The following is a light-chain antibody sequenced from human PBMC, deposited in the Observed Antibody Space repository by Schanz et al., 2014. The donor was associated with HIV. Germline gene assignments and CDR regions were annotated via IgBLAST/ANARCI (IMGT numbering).Light chain of an antibody. J-gene: IGLJ3*02. CDR1: SSNIGSFA. CDR3: ATWDDSLKGWV. Sequence: QSVLTQPPSVSGTPGQRVTISCSGSSSNIGSFAVHWYQQLPGTAPKLLIYNTYHRPSGVPDRFSGSQSGTSASLAISGLQSEDEADFYCATWDDSLKGWVFGGGTKLTVL. CDR2: NTY. V-gene: IGLV1-44*01.